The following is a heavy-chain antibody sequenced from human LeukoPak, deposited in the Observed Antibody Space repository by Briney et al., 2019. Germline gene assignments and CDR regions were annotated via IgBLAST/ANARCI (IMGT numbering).Heavy chain of an antibody. CDR1: GGSISSYY. CDR3: TREGYDILTGYRAAFDV. J-gene: IGHJ3*01. V-gene: IGHV4-59*01. Sequence: PSETLSLTCNVSGGSISSYYWTWIRQPPGKGLEWIGYIYYSGSTNYIPSLKSRVTISIDTSKNQFSLKLSSVTAADTAVYYCTREGYDILTGYRAAFDVWGQGTMVTVSS. D-gene: IGHD3-9*01. CDR2: IYYSGST.